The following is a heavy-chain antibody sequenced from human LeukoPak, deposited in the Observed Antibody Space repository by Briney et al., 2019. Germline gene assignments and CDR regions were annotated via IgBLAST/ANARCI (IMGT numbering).Heavy chain of an antibody. V-gene: IGHV1-2*02. Sequence: ASVKVSCKASGYTFTGYYMHWVRQAPGQGLEWMGWINPNSGGTNYAQKFQGRVTMTRDTSISTAYMELSRPRSDDTAVYYCATSRRYYYGSGSYSSPFDYWGQGTLVTVSS. D-gene: IGHD3-10*01. CDR3: ATSRRYYYGSGSYSSPFDY. J-gene: IGHJ4*02. CDR2: INPNSGGT. CDR1: GYTFTGYY.